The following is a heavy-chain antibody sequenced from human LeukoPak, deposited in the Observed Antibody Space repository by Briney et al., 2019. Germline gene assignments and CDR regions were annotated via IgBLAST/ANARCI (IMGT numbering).Heavy chain of an antibody. J-gene: IGHJ4*02. CDR1: GGSFSGYY. V-gene: IGHV4-34*01. Sequence: SETLSLTCAVYGGSFSGYYWSWIRQPPGKGLEWIGEINHSGSTNYNLSLKSRVTISVDTSKNQFSLKLSSVTAADTAVYYCARRVVPAAKRGFDYWGQGTLVTVSS. D-gene: IGHD2-2*01. CDR3: ARRVVPAAKRGFDY. CDR2: INHSGST.